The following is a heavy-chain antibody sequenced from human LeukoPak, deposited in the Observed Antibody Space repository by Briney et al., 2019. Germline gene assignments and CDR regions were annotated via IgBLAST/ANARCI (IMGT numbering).Heavy chain of an antibody. CDR3: ARRIGGSAEIDY. CDR2: IKYGGST. J-gene: IGHJ4*02. CDR1: GVSISSSSYY. Sequence: SETLSLTCTVSGVSISSSSYYWNWIRQPPGKGLEWIGNIKYGGSTYYNPSLKSRVTISVDTSKNQFSLRLSSVTAADTAVFYCARRIGGSAEIDYWGQGTLVTVSS. D-gene: IGHD1-26*01. V-gene: IGHV4-39*01.